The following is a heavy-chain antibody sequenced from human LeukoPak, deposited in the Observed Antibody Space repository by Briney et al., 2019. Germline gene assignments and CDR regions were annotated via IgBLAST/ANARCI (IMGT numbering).Heavy chain of an antibody. Sequence: HPGGSLRLSCAASGFTFSDYCMTWIRQAPGKRLEWVANIKEDGSDKYYVDSVKGRFTISRDNAKNSLYLQMNSLRAEDTAVYYCARDRWGYSYGGDWGQGTLVTVSS. V-gene: IGHV3-7*01. CDR1: GFTFSDYC. D-gene: IGHD5-18*01. CDR2: IKEDGSDK. J-gene: IGHJ4*02. CDR3: ARDRWGYSYGGD.